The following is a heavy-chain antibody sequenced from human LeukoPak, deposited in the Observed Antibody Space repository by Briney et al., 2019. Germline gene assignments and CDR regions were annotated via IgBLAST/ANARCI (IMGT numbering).Heavy chain of an antibody. CDR2: INHSGST. CDR3: ARGIGTTGTTWYNWFDP. Sequence: PSETLSLTCAVYGGSFSGYYWSWIRQPPGKGLEWIGEINHSGSTNYNPSLKSRVTTSVDTSKNQSSLKLSSVTAADTAVYYCARGIGTTGTTWYNWFDPWGQGTLVTVSS. D-gene: IGHD1-1*01. J-gene: IGHJ5*02. CDR1: GGSFSGYY. V-gene: IGHV4-34*01.